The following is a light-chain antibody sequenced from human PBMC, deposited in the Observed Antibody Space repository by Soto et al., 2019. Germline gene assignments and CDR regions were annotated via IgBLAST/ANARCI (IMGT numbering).Light chain of an antibody. CDR1: SSDVGRYTY. CDR2: DVY. J-gene: IGLJ1*01. Sequence: QSVLPQPASVSGSPGQSITISCAGTSSDVGRYTYVSWYQQHPGKAPKLIIYDVYNRPSGVSTRFSGSKSGNTASLTISGLQAEDEADYYCTSYTSTSTPYVFGGGTKVT. V-gene: IGLV2-14*01. CDR3: TSYTSTSTPYV.